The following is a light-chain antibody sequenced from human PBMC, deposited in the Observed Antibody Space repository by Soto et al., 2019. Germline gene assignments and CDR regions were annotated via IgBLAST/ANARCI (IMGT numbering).Light chain of an antibody. V-gene: IGKV1-5*01. CDR3: QQYYTYST. J-gene: IGKJ5*01. CDR1: QNIRNL. CDR2: DAS. Sequence: DIPLTQSPSTLSAAVGDSVTITCRASQNIRNLLAWYQQKPGKAPKPLIFDASTLKTGVPTRFGGSGSGAEFNFTSPGQQPDDFATYFCQQYYTYSTFGQGTRLEIK.